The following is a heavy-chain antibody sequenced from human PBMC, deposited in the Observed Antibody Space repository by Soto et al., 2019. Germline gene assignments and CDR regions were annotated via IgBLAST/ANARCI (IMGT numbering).Heavy chain of an antibody. J-gene: IGHJ6*02. V-gene: IGHV1-69*13. D-gene: IGHD3-3*01. Sequence: SVKVSCKASGGTFSSYAISWVRQAPGQGLEWMGGIIPIFGTANYAQKFQGRVTITADESTSTAYMELSSLRSEDTAVYYCARSSITIFGGVHLVPYYYGMDVWGQGTTVTVSS. CDR1: GGTFSSYA. CDR3: ARSSITIFGGVHLVPYYYGMDV. CDR2: IIPIFGTA.